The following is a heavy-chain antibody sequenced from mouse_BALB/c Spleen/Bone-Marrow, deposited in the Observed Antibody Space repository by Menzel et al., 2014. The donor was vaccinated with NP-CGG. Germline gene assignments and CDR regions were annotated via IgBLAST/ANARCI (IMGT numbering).Heavy chain of an antibody. CDR2: ISTYYGNT. CDR3: ARGLLLLDY. V-gene: IGHV1-67*01. Sequence: QVQLQQSGPELVRPGVSVKISCKGSSYTFTDYAMHRVKQSHAKSLEWIGVISTYYGNTNYNQKFKGKATMTIDKSSSTAYMELARLTSEDSAVYYCARGLLLLDYWGQGTSVTVSS. CDR1: SYTFTDYA. J-gene: IGHJ4*01. D-gene: IGHD1-1*01.